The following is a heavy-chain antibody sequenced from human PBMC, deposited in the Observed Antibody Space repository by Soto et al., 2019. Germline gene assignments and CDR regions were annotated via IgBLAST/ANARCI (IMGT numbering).Heavy chain of an antibody. V-gene: IGHV4-39*01. CDR3: ARGGRYGYCHPGPYYGMYA. CDR2: SYYSGST. J-gene: IGHJ6*02. CDR1: GGSTSSHSYN. D-gene: IGHD2-2*03. Sequence: PSKPLSLGCTCSGGSTSSHSYNWGWIREPPGKGLEWIGSSYYSGSTYYNPSLKSRVTIFADTSKNQFSLKLSCVTAADTAVYYCARGGRYGYCHPGPYYGMYASAQGTTVTVSS.